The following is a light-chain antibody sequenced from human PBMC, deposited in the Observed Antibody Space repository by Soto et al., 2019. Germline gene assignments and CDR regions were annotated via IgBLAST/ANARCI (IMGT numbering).Light chain of an antibody. CDR3: QQYRNWPLT. Sequence: EIVLTQSPATLSASPGERVTLSCRASQSIRSNLAWYQQRPGQAPRLLIYGASTRATGIPARFSGSGSGTEFTLTIDSLQSDDFAVYLCQQYRNWPLTFGGGTKVDIK. CDR1: QSIRSN. CDR2: GAS. V-gene: IGKV3-15*01. J-gene: IGKJ4*01.